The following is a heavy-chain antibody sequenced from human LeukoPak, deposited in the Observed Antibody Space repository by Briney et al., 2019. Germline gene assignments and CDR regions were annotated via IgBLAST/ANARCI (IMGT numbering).Heavy chain of an antibody. J-gene: IGHJ3*02. CDR2: ISSSSSYI. D-gene: IGHD2-21*02. V-gene: IGHV3-21*01. CDR3: ARAEVVVVTGGAFDI. Sequence: PGGSLRLSCAASGFTFSDYSMNWVRQAPGKGLEWGSSISSSSSYIYYADSVKGRFTLSRDNAKNSLYLQMNSLRAEDTAVYYWARAEVVVVTGGAFDIWGRGTMVTVSS. CDR1: GFTFSDYS.